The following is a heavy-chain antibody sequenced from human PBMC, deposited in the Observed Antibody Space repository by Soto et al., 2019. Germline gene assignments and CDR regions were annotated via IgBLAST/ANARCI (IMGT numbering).Heavy chain of an antibody. CDR3: ARLSGIAAAGPS. D-gene: IGHD6-13*01. J-gene: IGHJ4*02. Sequence: PSETLSLTCTVSGGSISSSSYYWGWIRQPPGKGLEWIGSIYYSGSTYYNPSLKSRVTISVDTSKNQFSLKLSSVTAADTAVYYCARLSGIAAAGPSWGQGTLVTVSS. V-gene: IGHV4-39*01. CDR2: IYYSGST. CDR1: GGSISSSSYY.